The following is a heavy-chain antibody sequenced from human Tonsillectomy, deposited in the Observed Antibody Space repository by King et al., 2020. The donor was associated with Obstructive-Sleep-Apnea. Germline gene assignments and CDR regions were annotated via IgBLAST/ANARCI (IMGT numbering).Heavy chain of an antibody. CDR3: ARIDSSGYYSDY. Sequence: QLQESGPGLVKPSETLSLTCTVSGGSISSSSYYWGWIRQPPGKGLEWIGSIYYSGSTYYNPSLKSRVTISVDTSKNQFSLKLSSVTAADTAVYYCARIDSSGYYSDYWGQGTLVTVSS. J-gene: IGHJ4*02. CDR1: GGSISSSSYY. V-gene: IGHV4-39*07. CDR2: IYYSGST. D-gene: IGHD3-22*01.